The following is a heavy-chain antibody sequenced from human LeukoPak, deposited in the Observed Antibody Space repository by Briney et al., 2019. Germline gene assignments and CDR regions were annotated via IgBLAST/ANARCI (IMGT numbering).Heavy chain of an antibody. CDR2: IYTSGST. D-gene: IGHD6-19*01. V-gene: IGHV4-4*07. J-gene: IGHJ4*02. CDR1: GGSISTYF. CDR3: ARGIAVAGIWYYFDY. Sequence: SETLSLTCTVSGGSISTYFWSWIRQPAGKGLEWIGRIYTSGSTNYNPSLKSRVTMSVDTSKNQFSLKLSSVTAADTAVYYCARGIAVAGIWYYFDYWGQGTLVTVSS.